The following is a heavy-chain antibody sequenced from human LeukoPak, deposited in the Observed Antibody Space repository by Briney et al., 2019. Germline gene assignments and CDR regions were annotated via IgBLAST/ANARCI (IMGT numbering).Heavy chain of an antibody. CDR3: AREPRGGGDI. D-gene: IGHD3-10*01. J-gene: IGHJ3*02. CDR1: GGSISSYY. CDR2: IYYSGST. V-gene: IGHV4-59*01. Sequence: SETLSLTCTVSGGSISSYYWSWIRQPPGKGLEWIGYIYYSGSTNYNPSLKSRVTISVDTSKNHFSLKLSSVPAADTAVYYCAREPRGGGDIWGQGTMVTASS.